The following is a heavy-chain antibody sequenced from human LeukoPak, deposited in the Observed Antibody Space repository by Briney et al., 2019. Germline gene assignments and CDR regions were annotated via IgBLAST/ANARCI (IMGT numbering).Heavy chain of an antibody. CDR1: KFNVSGNY. CDR2: LYSGGIR. V-gene: IGHV3-66*02. Sequence: GGSLGLSCAGSKFNVSGNYMSWVRQAPGKGLDWVSVLYSGGIRYYAGSVQGRFTISRDSSKNTLYLQMNYLLPEDTAVYYCASADCTNGICPDYWGQGIQVTVSS. CDR3: ASADCTNGICPDY. J-gene: IGHJ4*02. D-gene: IGHD2-8*01.